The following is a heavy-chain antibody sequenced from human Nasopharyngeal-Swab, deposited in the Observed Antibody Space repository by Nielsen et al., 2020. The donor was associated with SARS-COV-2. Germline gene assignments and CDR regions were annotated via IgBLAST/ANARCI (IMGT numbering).Heavy chain of an antibody. CDR3: ATASGYSYGLDFDY. Sequence: WIRQPPGKGLEWIGSIYYSGSTYYNPSPKSRVTISVDTSKNQFSLKLSSVTAADTAVYYCATASGYSYGLDFDYWGQGTLVTVSS. D-gene: IGHD5-18*01. CDR2: IYYSGST. J-gene: IGHJ4*02. V-gene: IGHV4-39*01.